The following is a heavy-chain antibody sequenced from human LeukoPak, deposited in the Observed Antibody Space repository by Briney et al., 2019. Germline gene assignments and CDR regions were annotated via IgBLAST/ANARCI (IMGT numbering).Heavy chain of an antibody. CDR3: AKMSAKYCSGGSCYSNWFDP. D-gene: IGHD2-15*01. Sequence: PGGSLRLSCAASGFTFSSSGMHWVRPAPVKGLATVAVISYDGSNKYYADSVKGRFTISRDNSKNTLYLQMNSLRAEDTAVYYCAKMSAKYCSGGSCYSNWFDPWGQGTLVTVSS. CDR1: GFTFSSSG. CDR2: ISYDGSNK. J-gene: IGHJ5*02. V-gene: IGHV3-30*18.